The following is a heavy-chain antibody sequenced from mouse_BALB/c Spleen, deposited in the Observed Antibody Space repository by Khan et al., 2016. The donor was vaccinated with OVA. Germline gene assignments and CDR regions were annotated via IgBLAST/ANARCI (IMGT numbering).Heavy chain of an antibody. V-gene: IGHV5-6-5*01. Sequence: EVELVESGGGLVKPGGSLKFSCAASGFTFSNYAMSWVRQTPEKRLEWVASISSCGDTYYPDSVKGRFTISRDNARNILYLQMRSLRSEDTAMYYCARDYWFTYWGQGTLVTVSA. CDR1: GFTFSNYA. CDR2: ISSCGDT. CDR3: ARDYWFTY. J-gene: IGHJ3*01.